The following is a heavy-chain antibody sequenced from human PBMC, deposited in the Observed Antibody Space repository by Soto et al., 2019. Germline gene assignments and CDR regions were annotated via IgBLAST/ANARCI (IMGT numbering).Heavy chain of an antibody. Sequence: GGSLRLSCAASGFTFSSYDMHWVRQATGKGLEWVSAIGTAGDTYYPGSVKGRFTISRESAKNSLYLQMNSLRAEDTAVYYCARAHDFWSGPSTLYGMDVWGQGTTVTVSS. D-gene: IGHD3-3*01. V-gene: IGHV3-13*01. CDR1: GFTFSSYD. J-gene: IGHJ6*02. CDR3: ARAHDFWSGPSTLYGMDV. CDR2: IGTAGDT.